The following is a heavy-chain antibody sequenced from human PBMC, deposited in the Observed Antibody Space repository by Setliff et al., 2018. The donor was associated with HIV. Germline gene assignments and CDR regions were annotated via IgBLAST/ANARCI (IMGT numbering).Heavy chain of an antibody. V-gene: IGHV4-34*01. CDR1: GGSFSGYY. CDR2: IYYSGST. CDR3: ARSTYYYGSGKGSGWFDP. J-gene: IGHJ5*02. Sequence: SETLSLTCAVYGGSFSGYYWSWIRQPPGKGLEWIGYIYYSGSTYYNPSLKSRVTISVDTSKNQFSLKLSSVTAADTAVYYCARSTYYYGSGKGSGWFDPWGQGTLVTVSS. D-gene: IGHD3-10*01.